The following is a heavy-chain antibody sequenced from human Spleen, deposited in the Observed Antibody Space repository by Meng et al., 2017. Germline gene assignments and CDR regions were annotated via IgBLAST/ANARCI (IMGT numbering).Heavy chain of an antibody. CDR2: ISWDDDK. V-gene: IGHV2-5*02. Sequence: QITLKESGPTLVKLTQTLTLTCAFSGFSLRTTGVGVGLIRQTTGQALEWLALISWDDDKRYSPSLSSRLNITKDTSKNQVVLIITNMYQVDTATYYCVRRREPGANWFDPWGQGTLVTVSS. J-gene: IGHJ5*02. CDR1: GFSLRTTGVG. D-gene: IGHD1-26*01. CDR3: VRRREPGANWFDP.